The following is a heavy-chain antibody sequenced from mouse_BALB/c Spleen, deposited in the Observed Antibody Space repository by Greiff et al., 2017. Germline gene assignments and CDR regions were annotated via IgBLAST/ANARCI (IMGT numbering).Heavy chain of an antibody. D-gene: IGHD1-1*01. J-gene: IGHJ2*01. CDR2: IDPFNGGT. V-gene: IGHV1S135*01. CDR1: GYSFTSYY. Sequence: VQLKESGPELMKPGASVKISCKASGYSFTSYYMHWVKQSHGKSLEWIGYIDPFNGGTSYNQKFKGKATLTVDKSSSTAYMHLSSLTSEDSAVYYCARWFYGSPDYWGQGTTLTVSS. CDR3: ARWFYGSPDY.